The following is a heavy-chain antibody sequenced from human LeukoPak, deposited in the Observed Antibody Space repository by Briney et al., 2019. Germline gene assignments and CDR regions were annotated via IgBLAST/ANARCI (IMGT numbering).Heavy chain of an antibody. Sequence: ASVKVSCKVSGYTLTELSMHWVRQAPGKGLEWMGGFDPEDGETIYARKFQGRVTMTEDTSTDTAYMELSSLRSEDTAVYYCATLTPYYDFWSGYYNAGYFDYWGQGTLVTVSS. CDR2: FDPEDGET. CDR1: GYTLTELS. J-gene: IGHJ4*02. CDR3: ATLTPYYDFWSGYYNAGYFDY. V-gene: IGHV1-24*01. D-gene: IGHD3-3*01.